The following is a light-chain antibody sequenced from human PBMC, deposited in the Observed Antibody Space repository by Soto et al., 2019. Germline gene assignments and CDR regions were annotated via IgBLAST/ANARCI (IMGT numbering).Light chain of an antibody. CDR3: QHYNNRPPT. Sequence: IVLTQSPVSLSLYKGERPTLSCRASDGVGRSLAWFQQRPGQAPRLLIYDASNRATGIPARFSGSGSGTEFTLTISSLQSEDFAVYYCQHYNNRPPTLGPGTKVDI. J-gene: IGKJ3*01. CDR2: DAS. CDR1: DGVGRS. V-gene: IGKV3D-15*01.